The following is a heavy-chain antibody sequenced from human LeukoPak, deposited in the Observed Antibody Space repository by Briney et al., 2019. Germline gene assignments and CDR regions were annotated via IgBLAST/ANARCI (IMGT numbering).Heavy chain of an antibody. V-gene: IGHV3-30-3*01. D-gene: IGHD2-21*02. CDR2: ISYDGSNK. J-gene: IGHJ4*02. CDR1: GFTFSSYA. CDR3: ARSEHIVVVTSTPASY. Sequence: TGGSLRLSCAASGFTFSSYAMHWVRQAPGKGLEWVAVISYDGSNKCYADSVKGRFTISRDNSKNTVFLEMNSLKAEDTALYYCARSEHIVVVTSTPASYWGQGTLVTVSS.